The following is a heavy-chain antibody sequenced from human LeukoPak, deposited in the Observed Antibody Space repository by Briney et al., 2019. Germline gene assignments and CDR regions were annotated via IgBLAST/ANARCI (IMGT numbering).Heavy chain of an antibody. Sequence: GGSLRLACAASGFTFSGSAMTWVRQAPGKGLEWVSSIGPSGTSAYYADSVKGRFTISRDNSKNTLFLQMNSLRAEDTAVYYCAKDFRLLRDYRGQGTLVTVSS. V-gene: IGHV3-23*01. D-gene: IGHD3-22*01. CDR3: AKDFRLLRDY. CDR1: GFTFSGSA. J-gene: IGHJ4*02. CDR2: IGPSGTSA.